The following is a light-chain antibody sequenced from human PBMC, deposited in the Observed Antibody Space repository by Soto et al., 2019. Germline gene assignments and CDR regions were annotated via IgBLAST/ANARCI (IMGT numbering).Light chain of an antibody. V-gene: IGKV1-39*01. CDR1: QSISSY. CDR2: AAS. Sequence: DIPMTQSPSSLSASVGDRVTITCRASQSISSYLNWYQQKPGKAPKLLIYAASSLQSGVPSRFSGSGSGTDFTLTISGLQPEDSATYYCHQSYSTPLFAFGPGTKVDIK. J-gene: IGKJ3*01. CDR3: HQSYSTPLFA.